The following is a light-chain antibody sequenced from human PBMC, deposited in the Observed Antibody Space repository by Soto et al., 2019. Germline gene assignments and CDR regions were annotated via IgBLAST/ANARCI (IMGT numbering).Light chain of an antibody. CDR1: QSVSSSY. J-gene: IGKJ1*01. CDR2: GAS. V-gene: IGKV3-20*01. Sequence: EIVLTQSPGTVSLSPGERATLSCRASQSVSSSYLAWYQQKPGQAPRLLIYGASSRATGIPDRFSGSGTGTDFTLTISRLEPEDFAVYHFQQYGSSPWTFGQGTKVEIK. CDR3: QQYGSSPWT.